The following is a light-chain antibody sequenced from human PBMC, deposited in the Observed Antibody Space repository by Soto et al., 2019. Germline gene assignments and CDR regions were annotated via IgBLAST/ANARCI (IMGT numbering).Light chain of an antibody. CDR1: SIEVGDYNY. J-gene: IGLJ2*01. CDR2: GVS. V-gene: IGLV2-14*01. CDR3: SSYTSTNTLI. Sequence: QSALTQPASVSGSPGQSITISCTGTSIEVGDYNYVSWYQQHPGKAPKLLIYGVSNRPSGISSHFSGSKSGNTASLTISGLQAEDEADYYCSSYTSTNTLIFGGGTKLTVL.